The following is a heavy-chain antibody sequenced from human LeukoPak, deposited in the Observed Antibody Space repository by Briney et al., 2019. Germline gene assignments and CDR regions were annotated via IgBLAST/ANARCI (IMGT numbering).Heavy chain of an antibody. J-gene: IGHJ4*02. Sequence: GGSLRLSCAASGFTFSTYAMSWVRQAPGKGVEWVSAITSGGGSTYYADSVKGRFTISRDNSKNTLYLQMNSLRAEDTAIYYCAKDAAGARIPFDYWGQGTLVTVSS. CDR2: ITSGGGST. CDR1: GFTFSTYA. V-gene: IGHV3-23*01. D-gene: IGHD1-26*01. CDR3: AKDAAGARIPFDY.